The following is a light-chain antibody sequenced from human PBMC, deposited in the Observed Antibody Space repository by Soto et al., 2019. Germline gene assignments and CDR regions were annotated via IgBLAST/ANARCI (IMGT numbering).Light chain of an antibody. CDR1: RSDVGFSNY. Sequence: QSVRTQPSSVSGSPGQSITISCTGTRSDVGFSNYVFWFQQHPDKAPKLIISDVSNRPSGVSHRFSGSRSGNTASLTISGLQAEDEADYYCSSFTSSNTDVFGTGTKVTVL. CDR2: DVS. V-gene: IGLV2-14*03. J-gene: IGLJ1*01. CDR3: SSFTSSNTDV.